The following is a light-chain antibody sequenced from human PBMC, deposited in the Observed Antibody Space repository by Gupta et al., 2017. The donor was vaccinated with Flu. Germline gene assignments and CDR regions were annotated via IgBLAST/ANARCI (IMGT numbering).Light chain of an antibody. J-gene: IGKJ3*01. V-gene: IGKV2-28*01. CDR3: IQALQMPFT. CDR2: LGS. Sequence: DIVMTQSPLSLPVTPGEPAAISCRSNQSFLQSNGYTSLDWYLQKPGQSPQLLMYLGSNRASGVPDRFSGSGSATDFTLKISRVEAEDVGLYYCIQALQMPFTFGPGTKVEIK. CDR1: QSFLQSNGYTS.